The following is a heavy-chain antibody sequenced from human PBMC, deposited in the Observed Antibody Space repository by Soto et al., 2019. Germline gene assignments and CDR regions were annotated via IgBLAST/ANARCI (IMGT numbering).Heavy chain of an antibody. D-gene: IGHD4-17*01. CDR1: GGSISPYY. V-gene: IGHV4-59*01. CDR3: ARQPDDGDYGYYFEY. CDR2: IYYTGTA. J-gene: IGHJ4*02. Sequence: QVQLLESGPGLVNPSQTLSLSCTVSGGSISPYYWSWLRQSPGKGLEWLGYIYYTGTADYNPSLENRGTLSVDTSTNRFSLELTSVTAADTAVYYCARQPDDGDYGYYFEYWGPGILVTVSS.